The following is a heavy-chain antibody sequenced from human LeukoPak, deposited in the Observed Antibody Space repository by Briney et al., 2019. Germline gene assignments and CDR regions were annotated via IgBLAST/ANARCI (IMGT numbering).Heavy chain of an antibody. CDR3: ARDHGPFDY. J-gene: IGHJ4*02. CDR2: VYYTGST. CDR1: GGSISTYY. V-gene: IGHV4-59*01. Sequence: SETLSLTCTVSGGSISTYYWSWIRQPPGKGLEWIGYVYYTGSTNYNPSLKSRVTISVDTSKNQFSLKLSSLTAADTAVYYCARDHGPFDYWGQGTLVTVSS. D-gene: IGHD5-24*01.